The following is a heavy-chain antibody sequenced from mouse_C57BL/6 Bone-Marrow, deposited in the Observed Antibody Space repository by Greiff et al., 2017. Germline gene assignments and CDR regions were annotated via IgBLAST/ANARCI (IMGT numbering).Heavy chain of an antibody. Sequence: EVQLQQSGTVLARPGASVKMSCKTSGYTFTSYWMHWVKQRPGQGLEWIGAIYPGNSDTSYNQKFTGKAKLTAVTSASTAYMELSSLTNEDSAVYYCTRGGLRRRAWFAYWGQGTLVTVSA. CDR3: TRGGLRRRAWFAY. CDR2: IYPGNSDT. J-gene: IGHJ3*01. CDR1: GYTFTSYW. V-gene: IGHV1-5*01. D-gene: IGHD2-4*01.